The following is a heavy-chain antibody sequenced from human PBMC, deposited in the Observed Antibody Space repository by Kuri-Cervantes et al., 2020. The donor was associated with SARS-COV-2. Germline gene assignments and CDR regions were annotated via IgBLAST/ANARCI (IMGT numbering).Heavy chain of an antibody. CDR2: ISSSSSYI. J-gene: IGHJ4*02. D-gene: IGHD5-24*01. V-gene: IGHV3-21*01. CDR3: AKGQMATTTAGVFDY. CDR1: GFTFSSYS. Sequence: GGSLRLSCAASGFTFSSYSMNWVRQAPGKGLEWVSSISSSSSYIYYADSVKGRFTISRDNAKNSLYLQMNSLRAEDTAVYYCAKGQMATTTAGVFDYWGQGTLVTVSS.